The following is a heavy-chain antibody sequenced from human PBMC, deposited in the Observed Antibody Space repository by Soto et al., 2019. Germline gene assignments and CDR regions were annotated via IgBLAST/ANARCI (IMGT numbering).Heavy chain of an antibody. V-gene: IGHV1-24*01. Sequence: GASVKVSCKVSGYTLTELSMHWVRQAPGKGLEWMGGFDPEDGETIYAQKFQGRVTMTEDTSTDTAYMELSSLRSEDTAVYYCATGYDSSGYGLRVDAFDIWGQGAMVT. CDR1: GYTLTELS. CDR2: FDPEDGET. J-gene: IGHJ3*02. CDR3: ATGYDSSGYGLRVDAFDI. D-gene: IGHD3-22*01.